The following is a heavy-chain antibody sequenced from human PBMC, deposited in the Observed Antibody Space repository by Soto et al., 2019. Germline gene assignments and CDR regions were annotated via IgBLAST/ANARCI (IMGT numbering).Heavy chain of an antibody. Sequence: ASVKVSCKASGYTFTSYAISWVRQAPGQGLELMGWISGYNGNTNYAQKLQGRVTTTTDTSTSTAYMELRNLRSDDTAVYYCATSTITMIRGVIYFYYGVDVWGQVTTVAVSS. CDR2: ISGYNGNT. CDR1: GYTFTSYA. D-gene: IGHD3-10*01. J-gene: IGHJ6*02. CDR3: ATSTITMIRGVIYFYYGVDV. V-gene: IGHV1-18*04.